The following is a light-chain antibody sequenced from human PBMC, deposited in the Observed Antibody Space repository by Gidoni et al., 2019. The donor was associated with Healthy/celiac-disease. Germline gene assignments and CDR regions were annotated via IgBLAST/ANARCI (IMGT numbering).Light chain of an antibody. CDR1: QRVSSY. CDR3: QQRSNWPPA. CDR2: AAS. J-gene: IGKJ2*01. Sequence: DTVLTQSPATPYLSPGERATLSCRASQRVSSYLAWYQQKPGPAPRLLIYAASNRATGIPARFSGSGSGTDFTLTISSLEPEDFAVYYCQQRSNWPPAFGQGTKLEIK. V-gene: IGKV3-11*01.